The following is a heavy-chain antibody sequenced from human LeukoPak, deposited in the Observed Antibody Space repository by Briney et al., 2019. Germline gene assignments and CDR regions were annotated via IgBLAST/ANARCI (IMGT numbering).Heavy chain of an antibody. CDR1: GFTFSSYS. D-gene: IGHD6-13*01. CDR3: ASLFMAAGTRDY. CDR2: ISSSSSYI. J-gene: IGHJ4*02. V-gene: IGHV3-21*01. Sequence: XSCAXSGFTFSSYSXNWVRQAPGKGLEWVSSISSSSSYIYYADSVKGRFTIYRDNAKNSLYLQMNSLRAEDTAVYYCASLFMAAGTRDYWGQGTLVTVSS.